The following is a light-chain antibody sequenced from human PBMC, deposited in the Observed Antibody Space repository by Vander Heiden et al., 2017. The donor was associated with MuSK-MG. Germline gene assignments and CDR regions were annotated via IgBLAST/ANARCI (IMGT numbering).Light chain of an antibody. CDR1: QSVSSNY. J-gene: IGKJ1*01. V-gene: IGKV3-20*01. CDR3: QQSGNSPRT. Sequence: TVLAQSAGTLSLSPGERATLSCRASQSVSSNYLAWYQQTPGQAPRLLIYAASSRATGIPDRFSGSASGTDFTLTISILDPEDFAVYYCQQSGNSPRTFGQGTKVEIK. CDR2: AAS.